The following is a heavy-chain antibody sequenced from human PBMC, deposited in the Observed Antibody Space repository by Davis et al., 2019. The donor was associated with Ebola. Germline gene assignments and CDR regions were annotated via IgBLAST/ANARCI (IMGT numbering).Heavy chain of an antibody. V-gene: IGHV3-7*03. CDR2: IKQDGSEK. CDR1: GFTFSDYY. CDR3: ARGGGNFDY. Sequence: GESLKISCAASGFTFSDYYMSWIRQAPGKGLEWVANIKQDGSEKYYVDSVEGRFTISRDNAKNSLYLQMNSLRAEDTAVYYCARGGGNFDYWGQGTLVTVSS. J-gene: IGHJ4*02. D-gene: IGHD3-16*01.